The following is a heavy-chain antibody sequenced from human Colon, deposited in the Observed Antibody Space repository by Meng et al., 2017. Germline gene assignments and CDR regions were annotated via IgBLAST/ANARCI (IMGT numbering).Heavy chain of an antibody. D-gene: IGHD3-22*01. J-gene: IGHJ4*02. V-gene: IGHV7-4-1*02. CDR3: ARKASGYSYSTN. CDR2: INTNTQEP. CDR1: GYSFTTFG. Sequence: QGQLVNSGSELWKPGASVKVSWKASGYSFTTFGKNWVRPAPGQGLEWLGWINTNTQEPTYAQGFTGRYAFSLDTSVSTAYLQISSLESEDTAVYYCARKASGYSYSTNWGQGTLVTVSS.